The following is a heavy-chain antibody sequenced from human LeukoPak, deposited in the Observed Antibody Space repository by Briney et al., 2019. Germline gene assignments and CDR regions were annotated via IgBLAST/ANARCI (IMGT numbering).Heavy chain of an antibody. CDR1: GFTFSSYS. D-gene: IGHD3-22*01. CDR3: ARGSSGYHSWFDP. J-gene: IGHJ5*02. CDR2: ISSSSSYI. Sequence: PGGSLRLSCAASGFTFSSYSMNWVRQAPGKGLEWVSSISSSSSYIYYADSVKGRFTISRDNAKNSLYLQMNSLRAEDTAVYYCARGSSGYHSWFDPWGQGTLVTVSS. V-gene: IGHV3-21*01.